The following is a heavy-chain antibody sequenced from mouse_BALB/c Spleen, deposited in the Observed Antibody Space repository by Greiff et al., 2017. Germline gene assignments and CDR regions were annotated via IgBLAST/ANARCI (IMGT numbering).Heavy chain of an antibody. CDR3: AREGGNDVDY. J-gene: IGHJ2*01. Sequence: EVKLMESGPGLVKPSQSLSLTCSVTGYSITSGYYWNWIRQFPGNKLEWMGYISYDGSNNYNPSLKNRIAITRDTSKNQFFLKLNSVTTEDTATYYCAREGGNDVDYWGQGTTLTVSS. CDR2: ISYDGSN. D-gene: IGHD2-2*01. V-gene: IGHV3-6*02. CDR1: GYSITSGYY.